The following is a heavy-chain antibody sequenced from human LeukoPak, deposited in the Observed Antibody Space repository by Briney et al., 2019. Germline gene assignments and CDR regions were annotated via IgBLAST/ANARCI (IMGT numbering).Heavy chain of an antibody. D-gene: IGHD3-10*01. CDR1: GFSFSSYW. CDR3: ARVGGINYFDY. J-gene: IGHJ4*02. V-gene: IGHV3-74*03. Sequence: GGSLRLSRAASGFSFSSYWLDWVRQAPGKGLVWVSRIGNDGSETKYADSVKGRFTISRDNAKNTLYLQMNSLRAEDTAVYYCARVGGINYFDYWGQGTLVTVSS. CDR2: IGNDGSET.